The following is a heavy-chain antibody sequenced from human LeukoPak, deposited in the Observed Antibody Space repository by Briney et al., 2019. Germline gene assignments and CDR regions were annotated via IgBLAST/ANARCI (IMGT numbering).Heavy chain of an antibody. CDR3: ARTQPFETGDGYFDS. D-gene: IGHD2-21*01. CDR2: MNPNSGNT. CDR1: GYTFTSYD. Sequence: RASVKVSCKASGYTFTSYDINWVRQATGQGLEWMGWMNPNSGNTGYAQKFQGRVTMTRNTSIRTAYMELSSLTSEDTAVYYCARTQPFETGDGYFDSWGQGTLVTVSS. J-gene: IGHJ4*02. V-gene: IGHV1-8*01.